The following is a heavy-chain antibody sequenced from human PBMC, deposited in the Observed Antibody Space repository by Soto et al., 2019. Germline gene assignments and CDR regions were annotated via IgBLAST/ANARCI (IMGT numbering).Heavy chain of an antibody. CDR1: GFTFRSYA. CDR2: ISGSVGAT. D-gene: IGHD3-3*01. CDR3: AKDTLRVVHPLVFDY. J-gene: IGHJ4*02. Sequence: XGSLRLSCEASGFTFRSYATNWVRQAPGKGLERISVISGSVGATYFADSVKGRFVISRDKSKNTLYLQMNSLRAEDTAIYYCAKDTLRVVHPLVFDYWGQGSLVTVPS. V-gene: IGHV3-23*01.